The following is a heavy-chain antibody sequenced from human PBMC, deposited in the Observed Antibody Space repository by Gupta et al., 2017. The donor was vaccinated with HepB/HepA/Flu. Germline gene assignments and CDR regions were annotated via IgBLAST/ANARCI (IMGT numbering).Heavy chain of an antibody. D-gene: IGHD4-23*01. V-gene: IGHV3-73*02. CDR1: GFTFSGSA. J-gene: IGHJ4*02. Sequence: EVQLVESGRGLVQPGGSLKLSCAASGFTFSGSARHWVGQASGKGLEWVGRIRSKANSYATAYAASVKGRFTISRDDSKNTAYLQMNSLKTEDTAVYYCTRHEPDYGGNLPFDYWGQGTLVTVSS. CDR3: TRHEPDYGGNLPFDY. CDR2: IRSKANSYAT.